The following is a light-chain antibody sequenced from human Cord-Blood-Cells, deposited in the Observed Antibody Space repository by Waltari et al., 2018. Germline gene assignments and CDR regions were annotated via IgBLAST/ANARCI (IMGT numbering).Light chain of an antibody. CDR3: SSYTSSSTWV. J-gene: IGLJ3*02. CDR1: SSDVGGYNY. CDR2: DVS. Sequence: QSALTQPASVSGSPGQSITISCTGTSSDVGGYNYVSWYQQHPGKAPKLMIYDVSKRPSGVFDRFSGSKSGHTAPLTISGLQAEDEADYYCSSYTSSSTWVFGGGTKLTVL. V-gene: IGLV2-14*01.